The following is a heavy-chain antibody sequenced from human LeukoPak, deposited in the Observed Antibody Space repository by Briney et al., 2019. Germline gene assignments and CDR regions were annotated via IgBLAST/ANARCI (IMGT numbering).Heavy chain of an antibody. CDR3: ARSRVGVGALKGPPHYYYYMDV. V-gene: IGHV1-69*13. D-gene: IGHD1-26*01. CDR1: GGTFSSYA. CDR2: IIPIFGTA. J-gene: IGHJ6*03. Sequence: ASVKVSCKASGGTFSSYAISWVRQAPGQGLEWMGGIIPIFGTANYAQKFQGRVTITADESTSTAYMELSSLRSEDTAVYYCARSRVGVGALKGPPHYYYYMDVWGKGTTVTISS.